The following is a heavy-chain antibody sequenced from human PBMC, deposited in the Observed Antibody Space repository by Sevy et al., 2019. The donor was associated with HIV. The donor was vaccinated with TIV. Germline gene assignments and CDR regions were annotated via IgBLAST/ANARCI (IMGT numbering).Heavy chain of an antibody. Sequence: ASVKVSCKASGGTFSSYAISWVRQAPGQGLEWMGGIIPIFGTANYAQKFQGRVTITAYESTSTAYMELSSLRSEDTAVYYCAREGHCSSTSCRRGGYYYGMDVWGQGTTVTVSS. CDR1: GGTFSSYA. V-gene: IGHV1-69*13. CDR3: AREGHCSSTSCRRGGYYYGMDV. J-gene: IGHJ6*02. CDR2: IIPIFGTA. D-gene: IGHD2-2*01.